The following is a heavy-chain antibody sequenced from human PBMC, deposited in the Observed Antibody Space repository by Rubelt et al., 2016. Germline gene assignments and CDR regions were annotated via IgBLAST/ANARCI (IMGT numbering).Heavy chain of an antibody. D-gene: IGHD2-2*01. Sequence: QVQLQESGPGLVKPSQTLSLTCTVSGGSISSGGYYWSWIRQHPGKGLEWIGYIYYGGSTYYNPSLMGRVTISVDTSKTQFSLKLGSVTAADTAVYYCARQYQLLFRFDPWGQGTLVTVSS. J-gene: IGHJ5*02. CDR2: IYYGGST. CDR3: ARQYQLLFRFDP. V-gene: IGHV4-31*03. CDR1: GGSISSGGYY.